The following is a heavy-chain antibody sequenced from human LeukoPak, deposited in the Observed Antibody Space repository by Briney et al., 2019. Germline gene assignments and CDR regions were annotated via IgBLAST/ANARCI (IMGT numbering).Heavy chain of an antibody. Sequence: PSETLSLTCTVSGGSISSYYWSWIRQPAGKGLEWIGRIYTSGSTNYNPSLKSRVTMSVDTSKNQFSLKLSSVTAADTAVYYCARGDRTWIQHRFDPWGQGTLVTVSS. CDR2: IYTSGST. D-gene: IGHD5-18*01. V-gene: IGHV4-4*07. CDR3: ARGDRTWIQHRFDP. CDR1: GGSISSYY. J-gene: IGHJ5*02.